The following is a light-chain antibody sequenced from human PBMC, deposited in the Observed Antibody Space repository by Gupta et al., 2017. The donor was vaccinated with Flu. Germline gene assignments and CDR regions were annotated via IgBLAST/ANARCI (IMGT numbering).Light chain of an antibody. CDR2: RVS. V-gene: IGKV2-30*02. CDR1: QSLVHRNGNTY. J-gene: IGKJ1*01. Sequence: DVVLTQSPLSLPVSFGQPASISCRSSQSLVHRNGNTYLTWVQQRPGQSPRRLIYRVSNRDSGVPDRFSGSGSGTDFTLQISRVEAEDVGVYYCMQGTHWPTFGQGTKVEIK. CDR3: MQGTHWPT.